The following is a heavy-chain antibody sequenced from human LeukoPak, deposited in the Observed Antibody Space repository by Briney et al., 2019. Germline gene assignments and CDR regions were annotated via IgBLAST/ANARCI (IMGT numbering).Heavy chain of an antibody. CDR2: ISAYNGNT. CDR1: GYTFTSYG. J-gene: IGHJ6*03. V-gene: IGHV1-18*01. Sequence: ASVKVSCKASGYTFTSYGISWVRQAPGQGLEWMGWISAYNGNTNYAQKLQGRVTMTTDTSTSTAYMELRSLRSDDTAVYYCARLVDDESSSSADQNYYYYMDVWGKGTTVTVSS. CDR3: ARLVDDESSSSADQNYYYYMDV. D-gene: IGHD6-13*01.